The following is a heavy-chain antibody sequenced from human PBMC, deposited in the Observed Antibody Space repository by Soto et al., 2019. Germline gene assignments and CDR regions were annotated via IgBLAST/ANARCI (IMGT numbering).Heavy chain of an antibody. CDR2: INPKSGYT. J-gene: IGHJ4*02. CDR1: GYTFTGDY. CDR3: ARHTGNNALFDS. V-gene: IGHV1-2*02. D-gene: IGHD1-26*01. Sequence: GASVKVSCKASGYTFTGDYLHWVRQAPGQGLEWMAWINPKSGYTKSAQKFQARVTLTRDTSISTAYMELRSLRSEDTAVYFCARHTGNNALFDSWGQGTLVTVSS.